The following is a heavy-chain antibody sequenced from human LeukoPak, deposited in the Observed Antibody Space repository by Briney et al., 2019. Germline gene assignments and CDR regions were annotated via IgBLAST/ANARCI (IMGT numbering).Heavy chain of an antibody. CDR1: GFTFNSNW. CDR3: ARDKYYDRYFDS. V-gene: IGHV3-7*01. J-gene: IGHJ4*02. D-gene: IGHD3-22*01. CDR2: IKQDGSEK. Sequence: GGSLRLSCAASGFTFNSNWMSWVRQAPGKGLEWVDNIKQDGSEKYYVDSVEGRFTISRDDAKNSLSLQMNSLRAEDTDVYYCARDKYYDRYFDSWGQGTLVTVSS.